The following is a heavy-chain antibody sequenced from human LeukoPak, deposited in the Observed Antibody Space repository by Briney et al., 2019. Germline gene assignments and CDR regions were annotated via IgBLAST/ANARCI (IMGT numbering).Heavy chain of an antibody. CDR3: ARGRYSAGDNWFDP. J-gene: IGHJ5*02. Sequence: SETLSLTCTVSGGSITSCDWSWIRQSPGKGLEWIGYIHYTGSTNYNPSLKSRVTMLIDTSKNQFSLKLSSVTAADTAVYYCARGRYSAGDNWFDPWGQGTLVTVSS. CDR1: GGSITSCD. D-gene: IGHD3-9*01. V-gene: IGHV4-59*01. CDR2: IHYTGST.